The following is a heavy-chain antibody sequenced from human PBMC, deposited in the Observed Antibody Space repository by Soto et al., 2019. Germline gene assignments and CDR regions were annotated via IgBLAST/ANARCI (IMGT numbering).Heavy chain of an antibody. J-gene: IGHJ4*02. CDR2: ISSGGSSI. Sequence: WESXRLSCAASGVTFSDYYMTWIRQAPGKGLEWVSYISSGGSSIYYADSVKGRFNISRYKAKNSLYLQMNSLRAEDTAMYYCASLEIGNIIRGETEFWGQGTLVTVSS. CDR1: GVTFSDYY. CDR3: ASLEIGNIIRGETEF. V-gene: IGHV3-11*01. D-gene: IGHD3-10*01.